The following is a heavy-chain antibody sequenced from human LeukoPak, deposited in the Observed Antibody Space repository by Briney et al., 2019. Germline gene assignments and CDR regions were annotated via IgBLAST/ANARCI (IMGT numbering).Heavy chain of an antibody. J-gene: IGHJ4*02. Sequence: ASVKVSCKASGGTFSSYAISWVRQAPGQGLEWMGGIIPIFGTANYAQKFQGRVTITADESTSTAYMELSSLRSEDTAEYYCAREFPDSSGWYGSGMNWGQGTLVTVSS. D-gene: IGHD6-19*01. CDR1: GGTFSSYA. CDR2: IIPIFGTA. V-gene: IGHV1-69*01. CDR3: AREFPDSSGWYGSGMN.